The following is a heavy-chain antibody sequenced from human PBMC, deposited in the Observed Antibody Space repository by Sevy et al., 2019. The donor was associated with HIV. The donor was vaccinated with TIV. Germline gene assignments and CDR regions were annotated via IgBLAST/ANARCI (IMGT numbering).Heavy chain of an antibody. V-gene: IGHV4-4*07. J-gene: IGHJ6*02. CDR3: ARDRSVVPAAIMDYYYGMDV. Sequence: SETLSLTCTVSGGSISSYYWSWIRQPAGKGLEWIGRIYTSVSTNYNPTLKSRVTMSVDTSKNQFSLKLSSVTAADTAVYYCARDRSVVPAAIMDYYYGMDVWGQGTTVTVSS. D-gene: IGHD2-2*01. CDR2: IYTSVST. CDR1: GGSISSYY.